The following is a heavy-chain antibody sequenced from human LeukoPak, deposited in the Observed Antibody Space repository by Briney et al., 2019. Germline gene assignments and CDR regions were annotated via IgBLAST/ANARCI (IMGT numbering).Heavy chain of an antibody. D-gene: IGHD3-10*01. CDR1: GGTFSSYA. CDR3: ARDPSMVRGENTPYFDY. J-gene: IGHJ4*02. Sequence: SVKVSCKASGGTFSSYAISWVRQAPGQGLEWMGGIIPIFGTADYAQKFQGRVTITADESTSTAYMDLSSLRSEDTAVYYCARDPSMVRGENTPYFDYWGQGTLVTVSS. CDR2: IIPIFGTA. V-gene: IGHV1-69*13.